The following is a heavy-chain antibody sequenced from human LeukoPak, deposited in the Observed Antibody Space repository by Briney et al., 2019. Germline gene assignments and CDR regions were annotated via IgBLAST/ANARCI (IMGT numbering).Heavy chain of an antibody. CDR2: INYGGST. D-gene: IGHD6-19*01. Sequence: PSETLSLTCAVSEMSFSAYCWNWIRQSPGKGLEWIGEINYGGSTKYTPSLEGRGTILIDTSKNQLSLKLTSVTAADTAVYYCARGFPPGSGSRGSHAFDVWGQGTMVTVSS. CDR1: EMSFSAYC. CDR3: ARGFPPGSGSRGSHAFDV. J-gene: IGHJ3*01. V-gene: IGHV4-34*01.